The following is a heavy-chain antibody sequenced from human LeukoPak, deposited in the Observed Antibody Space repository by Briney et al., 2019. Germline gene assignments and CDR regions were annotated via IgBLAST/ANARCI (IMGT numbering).Heavy chain of an antibody. CDR1: GFTLSSYA. V-gene: IGHV3-30-3*01. J-gene: IGHJ4*02. Sequence: GGSLRLSCAASGFTLSSYAMHWVRQAPDKGLEWVAVISYDGSNKYYADSVKGRFTISRDNSKNTLYPQMNSLRAEDTAVYYCARVDTTMATGEFDYWGQGTLVTVSS. D-gene: IGHD5-18*01. CDR3: ARVDTTMATGEFDY. CDR2: ISYDGSNK.